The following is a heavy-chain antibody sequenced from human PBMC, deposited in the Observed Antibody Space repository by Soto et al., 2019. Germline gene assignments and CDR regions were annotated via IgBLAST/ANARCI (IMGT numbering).Heavy chain of an antibody. Sequence: SETLSLTCTVSGVPISSYYWSWMRQPAGKGLEFIGRIHAGGDVVYNPSLKSRVIMSTDTSKNQFSLWLRSVSAADTAIYYCARNRDAYSSSYNWFDPWGQGTSVTVSS. CDR2: IHAGGDV. CDR3: ARNRDAYSSSYNWFDP. D-gene: IGHD3-22*01. CDR1: GVPISSYY. J-gene: IGHJ5*02. V-gene: IGHV4-4*07.